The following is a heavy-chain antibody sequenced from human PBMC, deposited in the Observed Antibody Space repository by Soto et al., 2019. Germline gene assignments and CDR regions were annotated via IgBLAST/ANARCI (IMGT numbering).Heavy chain of an antibody. CDR2: IYYSGST. CDR3: ARTGQQWLGSDY. CDR1: GGSISSSSYY. V-gene: IGHV4-39*01. J-gene: IGHJ4*02. Sequence: QLQLQESGPGLVKPSETLSLTCTVSGGSISSSSYYWRWIRQPPGKGLEWIGSIYYSGSTYYNPSLKSRVTISVDTSKNQFSLELSSVTAADTAVYYCARTGQQWLGSDYWGQGTLVTVSS. D-gene: IGHD6-19*01.